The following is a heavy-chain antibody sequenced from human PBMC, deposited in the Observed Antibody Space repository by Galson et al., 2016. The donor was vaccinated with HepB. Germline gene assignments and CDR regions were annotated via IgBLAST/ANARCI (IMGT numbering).Heavy chain of an antibody. CDR3: VNRGSSGWYDY. CDR2: ITSNGGNT. CDR1: GFTFSSNA. Sequence: SLRLSCAASGFTFSSNAMHWVRQAPGKGLECVSAITSNGGNTYYADSVKGRFTISRGNSKNTLYLQMTSLRAEDTAVYYCVNRGSSGWYDYWGQGTLVTVSS. D-gene: IGHD6-19*01. V-gene: IGHV3-64D*06. J-gene: IGHJ4*02.